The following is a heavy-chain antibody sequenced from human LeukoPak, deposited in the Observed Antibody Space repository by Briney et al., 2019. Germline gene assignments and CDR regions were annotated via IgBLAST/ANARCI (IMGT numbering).Heavy chain of an antibody. Sequence: SETLSLTCAVYGGSFSGYYWSWIRQPPGKGPEWIGEINHSGSTNYNPSLKSRVTISVDTSKNQFSLKLSSVTAADTAVYYCARAYGDNDYWGQGTLVTVSS. CDR3: ARAYGDNDY. D-gene: IGHD4-17*01. CDR1: GGSFSGYY. J-gene: IGHJ4*02. V-gene: IGHV4-34*01. CDR2: INHSGST.